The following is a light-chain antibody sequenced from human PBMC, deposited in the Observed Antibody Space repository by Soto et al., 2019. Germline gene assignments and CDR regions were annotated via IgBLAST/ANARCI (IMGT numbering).Light chain of an antibody. Sequence: QSVLTQPASVSGSPGQSITISCTGTNSDVGGYNYVSWYQQHPGKAPKLMIYEVSNRPSGVSNRFSGSKSGHTASLTISGLQAEDEADYYCSSYTSSSTYVFGTGTKVTVL. CDR3: SSYTSSSTYV. J-gene: IGLJ1*01. V-gene: IGLV2-14*01. CDR2: EVS. CDR1: NSDVGGYNY.